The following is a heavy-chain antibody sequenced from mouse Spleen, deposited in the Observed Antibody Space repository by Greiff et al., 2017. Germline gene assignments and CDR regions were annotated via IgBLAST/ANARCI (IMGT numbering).Heavy chain of an antibody. J-gene: IGHJ4*01. V-gene: IGHV5-12*01. D-gene: IGHD1-1*01. Sequence: DVKLVESGGGLVQPGGSLKLSCAASGFTFSDYYMYWVRQTPEKRLEWVAYISNGGGSTYYPDTVKGRFTISRDNAKNTLYLQMSRLKSEDTAMYYCARQYYYGTYAMDYWGQGTSVTVSS. CDR3: ARQYYYGTYAMDY. CDR2: ISNGGGST. CDR1: GFTFSDYY.